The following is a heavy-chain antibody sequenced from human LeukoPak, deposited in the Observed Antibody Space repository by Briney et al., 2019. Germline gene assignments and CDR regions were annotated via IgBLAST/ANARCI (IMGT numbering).Heavy chain of an antibody. CDR1: GGSISSGGYY. CDR2: IYYSGST. J-gene: IGHJ4*02. D-gene: IGHD3-10*01. Sequence: SQTLSLTCTVSGGSISSGGYYWSWIRQHPGKGLEWIGYIYYSGSTYYNPSLKSRVTISVDTSKNQFSLKLSSVTAADTAVYYXXRGGASPFNPRFDYWGQGTLVTVSS. V-gene: IGHV4-31*03. CDR3: XRGGASPFNPRFDY.